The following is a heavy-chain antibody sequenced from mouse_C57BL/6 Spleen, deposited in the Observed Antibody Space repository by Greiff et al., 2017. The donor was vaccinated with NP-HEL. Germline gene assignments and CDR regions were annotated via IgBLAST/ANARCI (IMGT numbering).Heavy chain of an antibody. CDR3: ARAGGTGFDD. V-gene: IGHV1-69*01. J-gene: IGHJ2*01. Sequence: QVQLQQPGAELVMPGASVKLSCKASGYTFTSYWMHWVKQRPGQGLEWIGEIDPSDSYTNYNQKFKGKSTLTVDKSSITAYLPLSSLTSEDSAVYYCARAGGTGFDDWGQGTTLTVSS. CDR2: IDPSDSYT. D-gene: IGHD3-3*01. CDR1: GYTFTSYW.